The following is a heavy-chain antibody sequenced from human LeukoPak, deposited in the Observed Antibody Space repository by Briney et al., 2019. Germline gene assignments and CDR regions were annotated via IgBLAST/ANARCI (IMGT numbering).Heavy chain of an antibody. V-gene: IGHV4-34*01. CDR3: ARSSSISSDRYYYYYYMDV. CDR2: INHSGST. D-gene: IGHD2-2*01. Sequence: SETLSLTCAVYGGSFSGYYWNWIRQPPGKGLEWIGEINHSGSTDYNPSLKSRVTISVDTSKNQFYLKLSSVTAADTAVYYCARSSSISSDRYYYYYYMDVWDKGTTVTVPS. J-gene: IGHJ6*03. CDR1: GGSFSGYY.